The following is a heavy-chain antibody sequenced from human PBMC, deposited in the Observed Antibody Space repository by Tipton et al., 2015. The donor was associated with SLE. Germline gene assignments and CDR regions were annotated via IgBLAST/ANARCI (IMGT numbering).Heavy chain of an antibody. V-gene: IGHV4-39*07. CDR1: GVSISTSRYY. D-gene: IGHD2-15*01. CDR3: AGEFPGGWRFDY. Sequence: TLSLTCSVSGVSISTSRYYWGWIRQPPGQGLEWLGYVYTSGDTKYNPSLKSRVTISVDTSKNQFSLHLTSVTAADTAVYFCAGEFPGGWRFDYWGQGTLVTVSS. J-gene: IGHJ4*02. CDR2: VYTSGDT.